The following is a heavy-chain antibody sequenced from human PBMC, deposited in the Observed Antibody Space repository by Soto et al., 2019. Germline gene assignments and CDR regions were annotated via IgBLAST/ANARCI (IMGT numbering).Heavy chain of an antibody. CDR3: ARKGYIVNFGLDV. CDR1: GYTFLNYD. V-gene: IGHV1-18*01. CDR2: ISISKGKT. Sequence: QVQLVQSGAEVKRPGASVKVPCKASGYTFLNYDVAWVRRAPGQGLEWMGWISISKGKTYYQQSLQVRLTMTTDTATTTAYMELRSLRSDDTAVYYCARKGYIVNFGLDVWGQGTTVTVS. D-gene: IGHD5-12*01. J-gene: IGHJ6*02.